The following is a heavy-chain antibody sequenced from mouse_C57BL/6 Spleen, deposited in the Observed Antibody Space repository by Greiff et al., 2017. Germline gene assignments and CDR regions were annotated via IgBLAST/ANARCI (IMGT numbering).Heavy chain of an antibody. CDR1: GYTFTSYW. CDR2: IDPSDSYT. CDR3: ARGEVVTMDY. D-gene: IGHD1-3*01. Sequence: QVQLQQPGAELVMPGASVKLSCKASGYTFTSYWMHWVKQRPGQGLEWIGEIDPSDSYTNYNQKFKGKSTVTVDKSSSTAYMQLSSLTSEDSAVYYSARGEVVTMDYWGQGTSVTVSS. V-gene: IGHV1-69*01. J-gene: IGHJ4*01.